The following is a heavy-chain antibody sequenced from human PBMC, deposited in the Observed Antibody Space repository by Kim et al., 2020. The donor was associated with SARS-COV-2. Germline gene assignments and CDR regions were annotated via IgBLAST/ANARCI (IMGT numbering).Heavy chain of an antibody. CDR3: TRGGPAAAIDY. J-gene: IGHJ4*02. CDR1: GFTFSGSA. V-gene: IGHV3-73*01. CDR2: IRSKANSYAT. D-gene: IGHD6-13*01. Sequence: GGSLRLSCAASGFTFSGSAMHWVRQASGKGLEWVGRIRSKANSYATAYAASVKGRFTISRDDSKNTAYLQMNSLKTEDTAVYYCTRGGPAAAIDYWGQGTLVTVSS.